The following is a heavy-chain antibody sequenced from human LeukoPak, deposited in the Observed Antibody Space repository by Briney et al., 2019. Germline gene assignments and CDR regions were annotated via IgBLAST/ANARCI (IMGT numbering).Heavy chain of an antibody. CDR2: INYSGST. CDR1: SESFSGYF. CDR3: AKSNGYGLIDI. J-gene: IGHJ3*02. Sequence: PSETLSLTCAIYSESFSGYFWSWIRQPPGKGLEWIGEINYSGSTNYNPSLKSRVTISLDTSRNQFSLKLNSVTAADTAVYYCAKSNGYGLIDIWGQGTMVTASS. V-gene: IGHV4-34*01. D-gene: IGHD3-22*01.